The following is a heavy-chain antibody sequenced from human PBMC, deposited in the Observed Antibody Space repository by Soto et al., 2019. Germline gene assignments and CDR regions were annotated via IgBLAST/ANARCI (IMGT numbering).Heavy chain of an antibody. CDR3: GRGRCGGDFRGEY. J-gene: IGHJ4*02. CDR2: INHSGST. Sequence: QVQVQQWGAGLLKPSETLSLTCAVYGESFSGNYWSWIRQPPGKGLEWIGEINHSGSTIYNPSLKSRIPISLDTSNSQFSLKLSSVTAAGPAVYYCGRGRCGGDFRGEYWGPGTLVAVSS. CDR1: GESFSGNY. V-gene: IGHV4-34*01. D-gene: IGHD2-21*02.